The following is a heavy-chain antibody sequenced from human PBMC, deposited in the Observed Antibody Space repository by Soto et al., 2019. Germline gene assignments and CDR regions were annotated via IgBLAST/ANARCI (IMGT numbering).Heavy chain of an antibody. J-gene: IGHJ5*02. CDR3: ARGKVGQDYGGNSVMSGWFDP. D-gene: IGHD4-17*01. Sequence: PWGSLRLSCAASGFTFSDYYMSWIRQAPGKGLEWVSYISSSGSTIYYADSVKGRFTISRDNAKNSLYLQMNSLRAEDTAVYYCARGKVGQDYGGNSVMSGWFDPWGQGTLVTVSS. V-gene: IGHV3-11*01. CDR1: GFTFSDYY. CDR2: ISSSGSTI.